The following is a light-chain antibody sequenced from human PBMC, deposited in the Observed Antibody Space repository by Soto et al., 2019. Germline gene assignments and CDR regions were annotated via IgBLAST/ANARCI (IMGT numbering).Light chain of an antibody. CDR3: VSYTSSTTYV. Sequence: QSVLTQPASVSESPGQSITISCTGTSSDVGGSNFVSWYQQHPGKPPKLIIYDVANRPSGVSNRFSGSKSGSTASLIISRLQTEDEADYYCVSYTSSTTYVFGTGTKVTVL. V-gene: IGLV2-14*03. CDR1: SSDVGGSNF. CDR2: DVA. J-gene: IGLJ1*01.